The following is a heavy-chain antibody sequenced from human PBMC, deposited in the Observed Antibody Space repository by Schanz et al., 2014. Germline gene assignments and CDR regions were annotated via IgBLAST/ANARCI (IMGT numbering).Heavy chain of an antibody. CDR2: IIPSLGLA. CDR3: ASSGAGYSSSWDFDY. V-gene: IGHV1-69*04. Sequence: QVQLVQSGAEVKKPGASVKVSCKASGGTFSSFGINWVRQAPGQGLEWMGRIIPSLGLANYAQKFQGRVTITADKSTFTAYMDVSSLRSEDTAVYYCASSGAGYSSSWDFDYWGQGTLVTVSS. J-gene: IGHJ4*02. CDR1: GGTFSSFG. D-gene: IGHD6-13*01.